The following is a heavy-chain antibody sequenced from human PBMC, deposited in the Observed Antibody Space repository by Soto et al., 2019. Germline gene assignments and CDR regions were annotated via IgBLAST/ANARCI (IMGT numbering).Heavy chain of an antibody. CDR1: GFTFNSFA. V-gene: IGHV3-23*01. D-gene: IGHD1-1*01. CDR2: ISASGYKT. Sequence: EVQLLESGGGLVRPGGSLRLSCAASGFTFNSFAMIWVRQAPGKGLEWVSAISASGYKTYYADSMKGRFTISRDNSKNTLYLQRISLGGEDTAIYYCAKDLDRNEGGWDYWGQGTLVTVSS. J-gene: IGHJ4*02. CDR3: AKDLDRNEGGWDY.